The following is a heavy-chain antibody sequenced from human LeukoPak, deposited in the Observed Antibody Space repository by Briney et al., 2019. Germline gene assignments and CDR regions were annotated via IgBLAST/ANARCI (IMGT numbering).Heavy chain of an antibody. CDR2: MNPNSGNT. CDR1: GYTFTTYA. J-gene: IGHJ4*02. CDR3: VTGYSGTYYVFDY. V-gene: IGHV1-8*03. D-gene: IGHD1-26*01. Sequence: GASVKVSCKASGYTFTTYAISWVRQATGQGLEWMGWMNPNSGNTGYAQKFQGRVTITRNTSISTAYMELSSLRSEDTAVYYCVTGYSGTYYVFDYWGQGTLVTVSS.